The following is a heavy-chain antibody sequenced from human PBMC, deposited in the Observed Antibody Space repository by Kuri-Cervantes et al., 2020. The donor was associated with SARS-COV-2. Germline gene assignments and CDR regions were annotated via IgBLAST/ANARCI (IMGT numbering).Heavy chain of an antibody. Sequence: GGSLRLSCAASGFSFSTYWMNWVRQAPGKGLEWVANIKQDDTEYYYVDSVRGRFTISRDNAKNSMYLQMNSLRAEDTAIYYCAKDRIVVVIAREDAFDIWGQGTMVTVSS. J-gene: IGHJ3*02. V-gene: IGHV3-7*03. D-gene: IGHD2-21*01. CDR1: GFSFSTYW. CDR2: IKQDDTEY. CDR3: AKDRIVVVIAREDAFDI.